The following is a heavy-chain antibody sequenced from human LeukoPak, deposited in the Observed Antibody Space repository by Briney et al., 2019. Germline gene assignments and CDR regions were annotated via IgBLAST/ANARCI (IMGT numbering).Heavy chain of an antibody. CDR3: AKDKFGGKNWFDP. J-gene: IGHJ5*02. D-gene: IGHD3-10*01. V-gene: IGHV3-30*18. Sequence: GGSLRLSCAASGFSFSSFGIHWVRQAPGKGLEWVAFISYDGSNKYYADSVKGRFTISRDNSKNTLYLQVNSLTAEDTAVYYCAKDKFGGKNWFDPWGQGTLVTVSS. CDR2: ISYDGSNK. CDR1: GFSFSSFG.